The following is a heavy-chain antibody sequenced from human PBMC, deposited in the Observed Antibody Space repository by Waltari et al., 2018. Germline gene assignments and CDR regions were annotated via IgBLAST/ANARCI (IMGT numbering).Heavy chain of an antibody. V-gene: IGHV3-7*04. CDR3: ARGVTTVEY. J-gene: IGHJ4*02. Sequence: EVQLVESGGGLVQPGGSLRLSCSGSGFTFTTHWMSWVRQDPGKRREGVASIKQDGSEQYDVDSMKGRFTISRDNAKNSLSLQMDSLRAEDTAVYFCARGVTTVEYWGQGTLVTVSS. D-gene: IGHD2-21*02. CDR1: GFTFTTHW. CDR2: IKQDGSEQ.